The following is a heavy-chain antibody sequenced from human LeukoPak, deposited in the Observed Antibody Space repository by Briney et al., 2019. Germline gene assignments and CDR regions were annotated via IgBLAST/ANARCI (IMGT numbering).Heavy chain of an antibody. CDR2: INSGGSIT. D-gene: IGHD1-1*01. Sequence: GGSLRLSCAASGFTFSSYWMHWVRQAPGKGLVWVSRINSGGSITSYADSVKGRFTISRDNAKNTLYLQMNSLRAGDTAVYYCARERTLTSFDYWGQGTLVTVSS. J-gene: IGHJ4*02. V-gene: IGHV3-74*01. CDR3: ARERTLTSFDY. CDR1: GFTFSSYW.